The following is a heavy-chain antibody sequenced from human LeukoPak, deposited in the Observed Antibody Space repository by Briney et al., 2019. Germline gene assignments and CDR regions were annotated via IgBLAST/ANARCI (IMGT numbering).Heavy chain of an antibody. J-gene: IGHJ3*02. D-gene: IGHD6-13*01. CDR3: ASRGIVAAADDAFDI. CDR2: IYPGDSDT. CDR1: GYSFISYW. V-gene: IGHV5-51*01. Sequence: GESLKISCKGSGYSFISYWIGWVRQMPGKGLEWMGIIYPGDSDTRYSPSFQGQVTISADKSISTAYLQWSSLKASDTAMYYCASRGIVAAADDAFDIWGQGTMVTVSS.